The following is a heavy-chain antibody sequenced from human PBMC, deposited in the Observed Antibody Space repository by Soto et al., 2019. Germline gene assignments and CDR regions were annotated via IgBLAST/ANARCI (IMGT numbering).Heavy chain of an antibody. J-gene: IGHJ4*02. D-gene: IGHD6-6*01. Sequence: GGSLKLSCAASGFTFSSYAMSWVRQAPGRGLEWVSIISGNGGSTYYAASVKGRFTISRDNTKNTLYLQMDSLTAEDTAVYYCAKGSEFSNSYTLDFDFWGQGALVTVSS. CDR2: ISGNGGST. CDR3: AKGSEFSNSYTLDFDF. CDR1: GFTFSSYA. V-gene: IGHV3-23*01.